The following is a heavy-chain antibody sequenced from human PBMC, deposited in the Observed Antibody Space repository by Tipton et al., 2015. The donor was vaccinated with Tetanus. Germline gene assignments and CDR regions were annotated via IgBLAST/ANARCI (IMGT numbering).Heavy chain of an antibody. D-gene: IGHD3-16*01. CDR2: IYYSGST. CDR1: RGSINSGTFY. J-gene: IGHJ5*02. Sequence: TLSLTCTVSRGSINSGTFYWDWIRQPPGKGLEWIGNIYYSGSTFYNPSLKSRVTMSVDTSKNQFSLNLTSVTAADTAVYYCARDQGGGRVARLNWFDPWGQGTLVTVSS. V-gene: IGHV4-39*07. CDR3: ARDQGGGRVARLNWFDP.